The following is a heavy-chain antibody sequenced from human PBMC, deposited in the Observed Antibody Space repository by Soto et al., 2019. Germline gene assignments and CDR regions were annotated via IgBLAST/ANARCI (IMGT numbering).Heavy chain of an antibody. CDR3: ARDPEQWLARGWFDP. Sequence: QVQLVQSGAEVKKPGSSVKVSCKASGGTFSSYAISWVRQAPGQGLEWMGGIIPIFGTANYAQKFQGRVTITADESTSTAYIELSSLRSEDTAAYYCARDPEQWLARGWFDPWGQGTLVTVSS. CDR2: IIPIFGTA. V-gene: IGHV1-69*01. J-gene: IGHJ5*02. D-gene: IGHD6-19*01. CDR1: GGTFSSYA.